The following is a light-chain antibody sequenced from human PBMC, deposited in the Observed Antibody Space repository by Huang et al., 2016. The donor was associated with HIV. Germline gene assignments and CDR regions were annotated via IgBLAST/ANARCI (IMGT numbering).Light chain of an antibody. Sequence: DVVMTQSPLSLPVPPGEPASISCRSSQSLRHRNGLNYLDWYLQKPGQSPQLLIQLGSSRASGVPDRFSGGGSGTDCSLNISRVEAEDAGIYYCMEALQTPYTFGQGTKLEIK. J-gene: IGKJ2*01. CDR3: MEALQTPYT. V-gene: IGKV2-28*01. CDR1: QSLRHRNGLNY. CDR2: LGS.